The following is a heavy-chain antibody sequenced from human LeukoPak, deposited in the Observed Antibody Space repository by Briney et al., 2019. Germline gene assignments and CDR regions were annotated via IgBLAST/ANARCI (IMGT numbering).Heavy chain of an antibody. V-gene: IGHV3-66*04. CDR1: GFTVSSNY. J-gene: IGHJ4*02. CDR3: ARRLDY. Sequence: GGSLRLSCAASGFTVSSNYVSWVRQAPGKGLEWVSIIYSGGTTYYADSVKGRFTVSRDNSKDTVYLQMNSLRPEDTAVYYCARRLDYWGQGTLVTVSS. CDR2: IYSGGTT.